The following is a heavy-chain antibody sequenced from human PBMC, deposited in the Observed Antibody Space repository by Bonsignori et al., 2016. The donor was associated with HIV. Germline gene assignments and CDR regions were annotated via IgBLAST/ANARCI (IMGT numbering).Heavy chain of an antibody. CDR2: IWADASKE. CDR1: GFSFRNCG. J-gene: IGHJ3*01. V-gene: IGHV3-33*01. CDR3: VTSTGPKGADGFDL. Sequence: GGSLRLSCVASGFSFRNCGMHWVRQTPGKGLEWVATIWADASKEQYAEAVKGRSSISRDNSKSTVSLQLNTLKADDTAVYYCVTSTGPKGADGFDLWGQGTTVTVSS. D-gene: IGHD1-7*01.